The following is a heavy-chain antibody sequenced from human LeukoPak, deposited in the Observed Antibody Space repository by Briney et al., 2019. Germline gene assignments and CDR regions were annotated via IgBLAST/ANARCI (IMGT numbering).Heavy chain of an antibody. Sequence: QAGGSLRLSCAASGFTVSSNYMSWVRQAPGKGLEWVSVIYSGGSTYYADSVKGRFTISRDNSKNTLYLQMNSLRAEDTAVYYCARGKRWELLTGNYYYYGMDVWGQGTTVTVSS. CDR2: IYSGGST. J-gene: IGHJ6*02. CDR3: ARGKRWELLTGNYYYYGMDV. V-gene: IGHV3-66*01. CDR1: GFTVSSNY. D-gene: IGHD1-26*01.